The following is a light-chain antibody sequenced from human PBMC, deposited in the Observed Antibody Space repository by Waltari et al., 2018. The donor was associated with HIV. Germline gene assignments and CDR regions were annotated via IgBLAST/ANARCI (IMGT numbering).Light chain of an antibody. CDR3: SAWDSSLSAVV. Sequence: QAGPTHPPSVSKGLRQTATLTRTGNSNNVGYEGAASLQQPQGHPPIVLFDRSNNRPSGISERFSASRSGNTASLTISGLQPEDEADYYCSAWDSSLSAVVFGGGTKLTVL. CDR2: RSN. J-gene: IGLJ2*01. V-gene: IGLV10-54*04. CDR1: SNNVGYEG.